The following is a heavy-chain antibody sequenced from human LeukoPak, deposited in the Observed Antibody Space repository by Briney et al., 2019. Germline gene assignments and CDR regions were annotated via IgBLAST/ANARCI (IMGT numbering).Heavy chain of an antibody. CDR2: IYYSGST. J-gene: IGHJ4*02. CDR1: GGSISSYY. Sequence: SETLSLICTVSGGSISSYYWSWIRQPPGKGLEWIGYIYYSGSTNYNPSLKSRVTISVDTSKNQFSLKLSSVTAADTAVYYCARGVQLWSCDYWGQGTLVTVSS. CDR3: ARGVQLWSCDY. D-gene: IGHD5-18*01. V-gene: IGHV4-59*01.